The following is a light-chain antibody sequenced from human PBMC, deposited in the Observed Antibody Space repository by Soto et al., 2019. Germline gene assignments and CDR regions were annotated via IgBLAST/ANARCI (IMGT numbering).Light chain of an antibody. CDR3: QSYDSSLSAYV. Sequence: QSVLTQPRSVSGSPGQSVTISCTGTSSDVGGYDVHWYQQLPGTAPKLLIYGNSNRPSGVPDRFSGSKSGTSASLAITGLQAEDEADYYCQSYDSSLSAYVFGTGTKVTVL. J-gene: IGLJ1*01. CDR1: SSDVGGYD. V-gene: IGLV1-40*01. CDR2: GNS.